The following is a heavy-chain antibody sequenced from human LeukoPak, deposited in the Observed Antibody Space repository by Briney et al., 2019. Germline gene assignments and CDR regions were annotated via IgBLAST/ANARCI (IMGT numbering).Heavy chain of an antibody. V-gene: IGHV3-7*01. Sequence: GGTLRLSCGASGFSFSTYWMTWVRQAPGKGLEGVANINQDGSEKHYVDSVKGRFTISRDNAKNSSYLQMNSLRAEDTAVYYCARDNVRRDDYWGQGTLATVSS. J-gene: IGHJ4*02. CDR3: ARDNVRRDDY. D-gene: IGHD2-8*01. CDR1: GFSFSTYW. CDR2: INQDGSEK.